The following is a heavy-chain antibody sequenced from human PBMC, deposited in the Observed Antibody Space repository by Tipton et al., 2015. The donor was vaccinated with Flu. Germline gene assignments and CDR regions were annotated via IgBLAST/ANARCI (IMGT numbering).Heavy chain of an antibody. CDR3: ARRDYSSYVSDPKNWFDP. CDR1: GDSMRSDYF. CDR2: IHYSGSP. D-gene: IGHD4-11*01. J-gene: IGHJ5*02. V-gene: IGHV4-38-2*02. Sequence: GSLRLSCTVSGDSMRSDYFWAWIRQAPGKGLEWIGNIHYSGSPHYNPSLKSRVTITVDTSKNQFSLRLTSMTAADTALYYCARRDYSSYVSDPKNWFDPWGQGTLVTVSS.